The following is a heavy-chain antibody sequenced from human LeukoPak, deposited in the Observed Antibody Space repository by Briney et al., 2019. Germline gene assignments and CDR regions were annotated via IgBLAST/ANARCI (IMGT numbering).Heavy chain of an antibody. Sequence: GGSLRLSCAASGFTFSASAVHWVRQASGKGLEWIGRIRSKTNNYATAYADSLKGRFTVSRDDSKNTAYLQMNSLKTEDSAVYYCAKTTYYDFRSDYPEYYFDYWGQGTLVTVSS. J-gene: IGHJ4*02. V-gene: IGHV3-73*01. CDR2: IRSKTNNYAT. D-gene: IGHD3-3*01. CDR3: AKTTYYDFRSDYPEYYFDY. CDR1: GFTFSASA.